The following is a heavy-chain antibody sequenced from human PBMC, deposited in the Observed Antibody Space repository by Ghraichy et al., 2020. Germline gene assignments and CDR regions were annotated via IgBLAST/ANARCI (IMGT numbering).Heavy chain of an antibody. CDR1: GYTFTGYY. CDR3: ARDALGIDASDY. D-gene: IGHD7-27*01. J-gene: IGHJ4*02. CDR2: INPNSGGT. Sequence: ASVKVSCKASGYTFTGYYMHWVRQAPGQGLEWMGWINPNSGGTNYAQKFQGRVTMTRDTSISTAYMELSRLRSDDTAVYYCARDALGIDASDYWGQGTLVTVSS. V-gene: IGHV1-2*02.